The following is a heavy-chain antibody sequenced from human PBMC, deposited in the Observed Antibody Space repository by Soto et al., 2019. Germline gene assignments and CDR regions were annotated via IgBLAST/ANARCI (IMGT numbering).Heavy chain of an antibody. D-gene: IGHD2-2*01. CDR1: GGSFSGYY. CDR3: ARGYCSSTSCGRKYKWFDP. CDR2: ISHSGST. J-gene: IGHJ5*02. Sequence: SETLSLTCAVYGGSFSGYYWSWIRQRPGKGLEWIGEISHSGSTNYNPSLKSRVTISVDTSKNQFSLKLSSVTAADTAVYYCARGYCSSTSCGRKYKWFDPWGQGTLVTVSS. V-gene: IGHV4-34*01.